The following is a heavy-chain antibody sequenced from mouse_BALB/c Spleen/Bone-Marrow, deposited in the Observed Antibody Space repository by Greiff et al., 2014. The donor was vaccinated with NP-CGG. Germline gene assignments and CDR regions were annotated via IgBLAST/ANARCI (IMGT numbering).Heavy chain of an antibody. CDR3: ASSGNYEGGAMDY. D-gene: IGHD2-1*01. CDR2: IDPANGIT. J-gene: IGHJ4*01. V-gene: IGHV14-3*02. CDR1: GLNIKDTF. Sequence: EVQLVESGAELVKPGASVKLSCTASGLNIKDTFMHWMKQRPEQGLEWNGRIDPANGITKYDPKFQGKATITTDTSSNTAYLQLSSLTSEDTAVYYCASSGNYEGGAMDYWGQGTSVTVSS.